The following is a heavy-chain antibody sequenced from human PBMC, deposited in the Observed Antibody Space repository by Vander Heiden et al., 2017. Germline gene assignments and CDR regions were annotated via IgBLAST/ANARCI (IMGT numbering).Heavy chain of an antibody. J-gene: IGHJ5*02. D-gene: IGHD1-26*01. Sequence: EVQLLESGGGLVQPGGSLRLSCAASGFTFSSYAMSWVRQAPGKGLEWVSAISGSGGSTYYADSVKGRCTISRDNSKNTLYLQMNSLRAEETAVYYCAKEGSGSGSDSAYNWFDPWGQGTLVTVSS. CDR2: ISGSGGST. CDR1: GFTFSSYA. CDR3: AKEGSGSGSDSAYNWFDP. V-gene: IGHV3-23*01.